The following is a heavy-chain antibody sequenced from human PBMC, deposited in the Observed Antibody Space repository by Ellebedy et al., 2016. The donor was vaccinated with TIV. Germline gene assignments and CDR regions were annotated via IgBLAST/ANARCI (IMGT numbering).Heavy chain of an antibody. J-gene: IGHJ4*02. CDR1: GYSFTSYW. Sequence: KVSXKGSGYSFTSYWIGWVRQMPGKGLEWMGIIYPGDSDTRYSPSFQGQVTISADKSISTAYLQWSSLKASDTAMYYCARQSYARAYGSGSYYLRLFDYWGQGTLVTVSS. D-gene: IGHD3-10*01. CDR3: ARQSYARAYGSGSYYLRLFDY. V-gene: IGHV5-51*01. CDR2: IYPGDSDT.